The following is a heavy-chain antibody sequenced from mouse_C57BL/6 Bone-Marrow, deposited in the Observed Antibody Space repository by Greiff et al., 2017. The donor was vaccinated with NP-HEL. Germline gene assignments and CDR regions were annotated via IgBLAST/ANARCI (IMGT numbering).Heavy chain of an antibody. D-gene: IGHD2-3*01. J-gene: IGHJ3*01. Sequence: EVKLMESGPVLVKPGASVKMSCKASGYTFTDYYMNWVKQSHGKSLEWIGVINPYNGGTSYNQKFKGKATLTVDKSSSTAYRELNSLTSEDSAGYYWARSGRFYDGYYGDWFAYWGQGTRVTVSA. CDR3: ARSGRFYDGYYGDWFAY. V-gene: IGHV1-19*01. CDR2: INPYNGGT. CDR1: GYTFTDYY.